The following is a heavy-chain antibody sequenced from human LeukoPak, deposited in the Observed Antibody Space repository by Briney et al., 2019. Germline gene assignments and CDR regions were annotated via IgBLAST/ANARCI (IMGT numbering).Heavy chain of an antibody. CDR2: INPNSGGT. CDR3: ARDPRGDYGWNWFDP. CDR1: GYTFTGYY. D-gene: IGHD4-17*01. V-gene: IGHV1-2*02. J-gene: IGHJ5*02. Sequence: ASVKVSCKASGYTFTGYYMHWVRQAPRQGLEWMGWINPNSGGTNYAQKFQGRVTMTRDTSISTAYMELSRLRSDDTAVYYCARDPRGDYGWNWFDPWGQGTLVTVSS.